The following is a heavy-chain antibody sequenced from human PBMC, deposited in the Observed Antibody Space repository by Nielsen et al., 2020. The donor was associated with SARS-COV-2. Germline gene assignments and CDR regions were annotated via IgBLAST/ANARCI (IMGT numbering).Heavy chain of an antibody. V-gene: IGHV3-11*01. CDR2: ISISSSTI. CDR3: ARKRAVGPTGYEDL. J-gene: IGHJ5*02. D-gene: IGHD3-3*01. Sequence: GGSLRLSCAASGFIFSNALMTWIRQAPGKGLEWVSYISISSSTIRYADSVKGRFSISRDNTRNALFLQMNSLRAEDTAVYYCARKRAVGPTGYEDLWGQGTLVSVSS. CDR1: GFIFSNAL.